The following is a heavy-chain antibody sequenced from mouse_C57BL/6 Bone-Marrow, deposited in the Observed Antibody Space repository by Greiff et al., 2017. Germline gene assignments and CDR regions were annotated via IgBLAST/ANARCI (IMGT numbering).Heavy chain of an antibody. V-gene: IGHV1-9*01. Sequence: VQLQQSGAELMKPGASVKLSCKATGYTFTGYWIEWVKQRPGHGLEWIGEILPGSGSTNYNEKFKGKATFTADTSSNTAYLQLSSLPTEDSAIYYCARGGIYYCLYYYAMDYWGQGTTLTVSS. J-gene: IGHJ4*01. CDR3: ARGGIYYCLYYYAMDY. D-gene: IGHD2-2*01. CDR1: GYTFTGYW. CDR2: ILPGSGST.